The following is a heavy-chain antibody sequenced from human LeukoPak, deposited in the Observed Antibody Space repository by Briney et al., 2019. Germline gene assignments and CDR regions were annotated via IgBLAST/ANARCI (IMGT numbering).Heavy chain of an antibody. CDR3: ARDRDSSGWFDY. D-gene: IGHD6-19*01. J-gene: IGHJ4*02. Sequence: SETQSLTCTVSGGSISGFYWGWIRQPPGKGLEWIGFIYYSGSANYNPSLKSRVTMSVDMSKNQFSLKLTSVTAADTAFYYCARDRDSSGWFDYWGQGALVTVSS. CDR1: GGSISGFY. V-gene: IGHV4-59*01. CDR2: IYYSGSA.